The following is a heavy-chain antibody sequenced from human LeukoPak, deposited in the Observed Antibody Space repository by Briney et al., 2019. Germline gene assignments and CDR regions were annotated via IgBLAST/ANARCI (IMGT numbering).Heavy chain of an antibody. CDR3: AKDFASYDSGGYDAFDY. V-gene: IGHV3-30*02. Sequence: PGRSLRLSCAASGFTFSNYALHGVRQAPGKGLEWVAFIRDDGSNKYYADSVKGRFTISRDNSKNTLYVQMNSLRAEDTAVYYCAKDFASYDSGGYDAFDYWGQGTLVTVSS. CDR2: IRDDGSNK. CDR1: GFTFSNYA. J-gene: IGHJ4*02. D-gene: IGHD3-22*01.